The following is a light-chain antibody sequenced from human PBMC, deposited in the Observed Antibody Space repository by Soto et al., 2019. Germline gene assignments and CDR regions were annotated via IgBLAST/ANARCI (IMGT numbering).Light chain of an antibody. CDR3: QQYNNWPIT. CDR2: GAS. J-gene: IGKJ5*01. CDR1: QSVSSD. Sequence: IVMTQSPATLSVSPGERATLSCRASQSVSSDLAWYQQKPGQVPKLLIYGASTRATGIPARFSGSGSGTEFTLTISSLQSEDFAVYYCQQYNNWPITFGQGTRLEIK. V-gene: IGKV3-15*01.